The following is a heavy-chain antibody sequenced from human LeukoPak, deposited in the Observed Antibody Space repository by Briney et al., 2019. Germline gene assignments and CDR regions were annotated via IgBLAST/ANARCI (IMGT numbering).Heavy chain of an antibody. V-gene: IGHV4-39*01. J-gene: IGHJ3*02. CDR1: GDSINNNNYY. Sequence: PSETLSLTCTVSGDSINNNNYYWGWIRQPPGKGLEWIGNIYYNGRTYYSPSLKSRGTISVDTSNNQFSLKLSSVTAADTAVYYCARITDRTIFGEIMHGFDIWGQGTPVTDSS. CDR3: ARITDRTIFGEIMHGFDI. D-gene: IGHD3-3*01. CDR2: IYYNGRT.